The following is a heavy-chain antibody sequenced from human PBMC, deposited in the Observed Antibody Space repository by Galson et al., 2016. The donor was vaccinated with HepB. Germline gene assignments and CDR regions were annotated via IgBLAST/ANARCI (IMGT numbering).Heavy chain of an antibody. CDR1: GFTLSIYS. J-gene: IGHJ4*02. CDR3: ERMGHCSGGNCYPCDY. D-gene: IGHD2-15*01. V-gene: IGHV3-48*02. CDR2: LSGRTTTT. Sequence: SLRLSCAASGFTLSIYSMNWVRQAPGKGLEWVSYLSGRTTTTYYADSVKGQFTMSRDNAQNSLYLQMNSLRDEDTVVYYCERMGHCSGGNCYPCDYWGQGTLVTVSS.